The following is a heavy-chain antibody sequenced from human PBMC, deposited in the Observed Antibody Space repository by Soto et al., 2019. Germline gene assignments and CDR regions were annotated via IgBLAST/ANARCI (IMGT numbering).Heavy chain of an antibody. D-gene: IGHD5-18*01. CDR1: GGSVSSGSYY. J-gene: IGHJ4*02. CDR3: HSSGYSYGPSFDS. V-gene: IGHV4-61*01. CDR2: IYYTGST. Sequence: SETLSLTCTVSGGSVSSGSYYWGWLRQPPGKGLEWIGYIYYTGSTNYNPSLKNRVSISVDTSKNQFSLKLSSVTAADTAVYYCHSSGYSYGPSFDSWGQGTLVTVSS.